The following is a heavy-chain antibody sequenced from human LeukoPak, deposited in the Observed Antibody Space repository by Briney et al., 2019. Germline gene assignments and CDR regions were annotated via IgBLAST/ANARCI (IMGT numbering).Heavy chain of an antibody. D-gene: IGHD6-19*01. CDR1: GYTFTSHG. Sequence: EASVKVSCKASGYTFTSHGSSWVRQAPGQGLEWMGGIIPIFGTANYAQKFQGRVTITTDESTSTAYMELSSLRSEDTAVYYCARIRGRKYSSGWTNFDYWGQGTLVTVSS. CDR2: IIPIFGTA. CDR3: ARIRGRKYSSGWTNFDY. V-gene: IGHV1-69*05. J-gene: IGHJ4*02.